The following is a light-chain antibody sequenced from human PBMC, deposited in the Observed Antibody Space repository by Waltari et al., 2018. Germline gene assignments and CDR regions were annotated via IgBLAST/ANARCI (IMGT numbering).Light chain of an antibody. CDR1: QSISTY. V-gene: IGKV1-39*01. CDR2: VAS. J-gene: IGKJ5*01. Sequence: QMTQSPSSLSASVGDRVPIACRASQSISTYLNWYRHKPGKAPELLIFVASSLQSGVPSRFSGSGSGTDFTLTISSLQAEDFATYYCQQSYTPPPTFGQGTRLDIK. CDR3: QQSYTPPPT.